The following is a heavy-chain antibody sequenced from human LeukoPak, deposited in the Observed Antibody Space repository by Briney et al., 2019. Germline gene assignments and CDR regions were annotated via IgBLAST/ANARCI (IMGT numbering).Heavy chain of an antibody. Sequence: GESLKISCKGSGYSFTSYWIGWVRQMPGKGLEWMGIIYPGDSDTRYSPSFQGQVTISADKSISTAYLQWSSLKASDTAMYYCARHHSPYSSGWYNWFDPWGQGTLVTVSP. D-gene: IGHD6-19*01. CDR1: GYSFTSYW. CDR3: ARHHSPYSSGWYNWFDP. CDR2: IYPGDSDT. V-gene: IGHV5-51*01. J-gene: IGHJ5*02.